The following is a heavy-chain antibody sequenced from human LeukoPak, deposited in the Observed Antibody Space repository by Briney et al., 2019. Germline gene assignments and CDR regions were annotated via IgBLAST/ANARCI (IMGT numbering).Heavy chain of an antibody. Sequence: GGSLRLSCAASGFTFDDYAMHWVRQAPGKGLEWVSGISWNSGSIGYADSVKGRFTISRDNAKNSLYLQMNSLRAEDTALYYCAKSGEVGASSPLDFDYWGQGTLVTVS. D-gene: IGHD1-26*01. CDR1: GFTFDDYA. J-gene: IGHJ4*02. CDR2: ISWNSGSI. CDR3: AKSGEVGASSPLDFDY. V-gene: IGHV3-9*01.